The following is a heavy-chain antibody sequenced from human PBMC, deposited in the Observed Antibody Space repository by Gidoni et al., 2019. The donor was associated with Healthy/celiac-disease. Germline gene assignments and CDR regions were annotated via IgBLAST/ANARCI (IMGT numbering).Heavy chain of an antibody. D-gene: IGHD6-13*01. Sequence: QVQLVASGGGVVQPGRSLRLSCAASGSTFSSYGMHWARQAPGKGREWGAVISYDGSNKYYADSVKGRFTISGDKSKNTLYLQMNSLRAEDTAVYYCAREQYSSSPGAFDIWGQGTMVTVSS. CDR2: ISYDGSNK. CDR1: GSTFSSYG. J-gene: IGHJ3*02. CDR3: AREQYSSSPGAFDI. V-gene: IGHV3-30-3*01.